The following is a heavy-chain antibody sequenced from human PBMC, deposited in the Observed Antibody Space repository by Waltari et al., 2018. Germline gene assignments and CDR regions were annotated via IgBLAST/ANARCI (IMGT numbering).Heavy chain of an antibody. D-gene: IGHD5-12*01. CDR3: TRGGGYSGFPL. CDR1: GGFIMSYH. J-gene: IGHJ4*02. CDR2: ISDTGDT. Sequence: QVLLHEPGPGLVTPSETLSLTCSVSGGFIMSYHWSWLRQPPGKGLEWIGSISDTGDTNFNPSLHSRVTMSVDTSKNQFSLKLSSLAPADTAVYYCTRGGGYSGFPLWGQGALVTVPS. V-gene: IGHV4-59*01.